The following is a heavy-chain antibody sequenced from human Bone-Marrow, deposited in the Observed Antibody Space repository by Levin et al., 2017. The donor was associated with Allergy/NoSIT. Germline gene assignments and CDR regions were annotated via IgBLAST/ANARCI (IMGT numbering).Heavy chain of an antibody. J-gene: IGHJ6*03. D-gene: IGHD3-10*01. V-gene: IGHV3-73*01. CDR3: TFSMVRGASYYYMDV. CDR2: IRARGNNYAT. CDR1: GFSVRGSA. Sequence: AGESLKISCVVSGFSVRGSAMQWVRQVPGKGLEWVGRIRARGNNYATEYAASVRGRFTISRHDSKNTAYLQMNSLKIEDTALYYCTFSMVRGASYYYMDVWGKGTTVTVSS.